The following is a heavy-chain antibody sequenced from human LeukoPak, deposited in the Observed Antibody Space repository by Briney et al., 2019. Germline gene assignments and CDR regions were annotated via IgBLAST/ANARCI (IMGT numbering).Heavy chain of an antibody. D-gene: IGHD3-10*01. CDR1: GGSISSYY. CDR3: ATVAVIRGVTYFDY. V-gene: IGHV4-59*01. CDR2: LFYSGST. Sequence: PSETLSLTCTVSGGSISSYYWSWIRQPPGKGLEWIAYLFYSGSTDYNPSLESRVTISVDTSKNQFSLKLRSVTAADTAVYYCATVAVIRGVTYFDYLGQGTLVTVSS. J-gene: IGHJ4*02.